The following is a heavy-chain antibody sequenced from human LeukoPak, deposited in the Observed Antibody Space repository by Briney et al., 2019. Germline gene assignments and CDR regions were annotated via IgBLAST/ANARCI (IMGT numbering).Heavy chain of an antibody. D-gene: IGHD6-19*01. J-gene: IGHJ6*03. CDR2: IRQDGSEK. Sequence: GGSLRLSCAASGFTFSSYWMSWVRQAPGKGLEWVANIRQDGSEKYYVDSVKGRFTISRDNAKNSLYLQMNSLRAEDTAVYYCARKAIAVAGTYHYYYYYMDVWGKGTTVTISS. V-gene: IGHV3-7*01. CDR1: GFTFSSYW. CDR3: ARKAIAVAGTYHYYYYYMDV.